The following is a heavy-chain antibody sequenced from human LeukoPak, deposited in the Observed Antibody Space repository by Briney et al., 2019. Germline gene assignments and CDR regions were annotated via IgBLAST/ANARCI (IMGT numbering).Heavy chain of an antibody. Sequence: ASVKVSCTASGYTFTSHAMHWVRQAPGQRLEWMGWINAGNGNTKYSQKFQGRVTITRDTSASTAYMELSSLRSEDTAVYYCARDQGSGYSSGWYVFWGQGTLVTVSS. CDR3: ARDQGSGYSSGWYVF. D-gene: IGHD6-19*01. J-gene: IGHJ4*02. CDR2: INAGNGNT. CDR1: GYTFTSHA. V-gene: IGHV1-3*01.